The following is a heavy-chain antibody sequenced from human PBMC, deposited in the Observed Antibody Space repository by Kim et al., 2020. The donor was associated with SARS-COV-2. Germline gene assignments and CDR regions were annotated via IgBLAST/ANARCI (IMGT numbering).Heavy chain of an antibody. J-gene: IGHJ6*02. CDR2: VYGIGST. D-gene: IGHD2-21*02. CDR3: ARYLRSNNFYLDV. Sequence: SETLSLTFTVSGDTITNYYWSWIRQSPGKGLEWIGYVYGIGSTHYNPSLSTRVSMSVDPSKGQFSLNLNSVTAADTGVYYCARYLRSNNFYLDVWGQGTTVTVSS. V-gene: IGHV4-59*01. CDR1: GDTITNYY.